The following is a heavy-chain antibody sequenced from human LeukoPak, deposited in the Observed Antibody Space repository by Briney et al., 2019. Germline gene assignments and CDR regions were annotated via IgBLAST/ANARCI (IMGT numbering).Heavy chain of an antibody. Sequence: SETLSLTCTVSGDSISGYYWSWIRQPPGKGLEWIGEINHSGSTNYNPSLKSRVTISVDTSKNQFSLKLSSVTAADTAVYYCARQAGYYYDSSGYYPFDYWGQGTLVTVSS. D-gene: IGHD3-22*01. J-gene: IGHJ4*02. CDR2: INHSGST. V-gene: IGHV4-34*01. CDR3: ARQAGYYYDSSGYYPFDY. CDR1: GDSISGYY.